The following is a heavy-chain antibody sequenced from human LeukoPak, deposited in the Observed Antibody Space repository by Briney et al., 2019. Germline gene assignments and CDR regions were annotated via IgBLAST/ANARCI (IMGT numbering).Heavy chain of an antibody. D-gene: IGHD2-2*02. CDR3: VRDNPPDCSSTSCYKGFYYYYMDV. Sequence: PGGSLRLSCSASGFTFSSFWMSWVRQAPGKGLEWVANIKEDGSEKYYLGSMKGRFTISRDNARNSLYLQMNSLRAEDTAVYYCVRDNPPDCSSTSCYKGFYYYYMDVWGKGTTVTVSS. V-gene: IGHV3-7*03. CDR1: GFTFSSFW. J-gene: IGHJ6*03. CDR2: IKEDGSEK.